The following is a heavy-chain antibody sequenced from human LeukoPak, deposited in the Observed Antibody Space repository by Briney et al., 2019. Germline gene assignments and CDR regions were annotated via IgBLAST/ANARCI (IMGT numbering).Heavy chain of an antibody. Sequence: GESLKISCKGSGYRFTSYWIGWVRQMPGKGLEWMGIIYPGDSDTRYSPSFQGQVTISADKSISTAYLQWSSLKASDTAMYYCARHGASSSWSYYYYYMDVWGKGTTVTVSS. J-gene: IGHJ6*03. CDR2: IYPGDSDT. CDR3: ARHGASSSWSYYYYYMDV. CDR1: GYRFTSYW. V-gene: IGHV5-51*01. D-gene: IGHD6-13*01.